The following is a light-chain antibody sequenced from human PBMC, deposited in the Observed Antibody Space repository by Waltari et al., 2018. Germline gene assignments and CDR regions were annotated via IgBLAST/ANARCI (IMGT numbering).Light chain of an antibody. Sequence: QSVLTQPPSAYGTPGQRGTISCSGRSSNIGRNTVNGYQQSSGPAPRLLIYSNSQRPTGVPDRFSGSESGTSASLAINGLQSQDEADYYCAVWDDNLNGLVFGGGTKLTVL. V-gene: IGLV1-44*01. CDR2: SNS. CDR3: AVWDDNLNGLV. J-gene: IGLJ2*01. CDR1: SSNIGRNT.